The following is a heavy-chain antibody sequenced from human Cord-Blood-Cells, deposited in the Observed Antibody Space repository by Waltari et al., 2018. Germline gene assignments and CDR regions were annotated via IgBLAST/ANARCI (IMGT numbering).Heavy chain of an antibody. CDR1: GGSISSSSYY. CDR2: IYYSGST. CDR3: ARYGSGSSYYYYYGMDV. D-gene: IGHD3-10*01. V-gene: IGHV4-39*01. Sequence: QLQLQESGPGLVKPSETLSLTCTVSGGSISSSSYYWGWIRQPPGKGLEWIGSIYYSGSTYYTPSLQSRVTISVDTSKNQFSLKLSSVTAADTAVYYCARYGSGSSYYYYYGMDVWGQGTTVTVSS. J-gene: IGHJ6*02.